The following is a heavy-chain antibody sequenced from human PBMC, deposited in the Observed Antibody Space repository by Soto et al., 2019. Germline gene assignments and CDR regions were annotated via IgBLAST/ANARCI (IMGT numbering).Heavy chain of an antibody. CDR3: AKTPVAGPPVWYYFDY. J-gene: IGHJ4*02. Sequence: PGGSLRLSCAASGFTFDDYAMHWVRQAPGKGLEWVSGISWNSGSIGYADSVKGRFTISRDNAKNSLYLQMNSLRAEDTALFYCAKTPVAGPPVWYYFDYWGQGTLVTVSS. CDR2: ISWNSGSI. D-gene: IGHD6-19*01. CDR1: GFTFDDYA. V-gene: IGHV3-9*01.